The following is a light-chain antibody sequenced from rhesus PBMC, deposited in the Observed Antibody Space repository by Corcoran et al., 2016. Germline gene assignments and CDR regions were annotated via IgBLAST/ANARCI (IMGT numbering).Light chain of an antibody. CDR2: YAS. V-gene: IGKV1S14*01. CDR3: QQHYNYPRT. CDR1: QDIDNY. Sequence: DIQMTQSPSSLSASVGDTVTITCRASQDIDNYLAWYQQNPGKSPKPMIFYASNLESGVPSRFSGAGSGTDFTLTISSLQTEDFATYYCQQHYNYPRTFGQGTKVDI. J-gene: IGKJ1*01.